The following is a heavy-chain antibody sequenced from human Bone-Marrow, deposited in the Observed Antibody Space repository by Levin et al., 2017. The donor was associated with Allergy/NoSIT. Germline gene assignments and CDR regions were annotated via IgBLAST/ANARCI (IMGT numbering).Heavy chain of an antibody. J-gene: IGHJ4*02. CDR2: IYYTGST. V-gene: IGHV4-4*02. D-gene: IGHD6-19*01. CDR1: GGSISSGDW. CDR3: ARGTSGWYSY. Sequence: SETLSLTCAVSGGSISSGDWWTWVRQSPGKGLEWIGEIYYTGSTNYNPSLKSRVTISVDKSKNQFSLNLNSVTAADTAVYYCARGTSGWYSYWGQGTLVTVSS.